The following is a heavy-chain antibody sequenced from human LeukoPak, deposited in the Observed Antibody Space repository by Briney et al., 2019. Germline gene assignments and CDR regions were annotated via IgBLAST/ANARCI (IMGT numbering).Heavy chain of an antibody. J-gene: IGHJ4*02. CDR3: ARSLSSGWFPFDY. D-gene: IGHD6-19*01. CDR1: GGSISSYY. Sequence: SETLSLTCTVSGGSISSYYWSWIRQPAGKGLEWIGRIYTNGSTNYNPSLKSRVTMSVDTSKNQFSLKQNSVTAADTAVYYCARSLSSGWFPFDYWGQGTLVTVSS. CDR2: IYTNGST. V-gene: IGHV4-4*07.